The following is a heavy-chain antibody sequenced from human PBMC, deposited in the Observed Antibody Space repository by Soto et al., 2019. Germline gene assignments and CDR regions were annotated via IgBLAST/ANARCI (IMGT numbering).Heavy chain of an antibody. Sequence: QVQLQESVPGLVKPSQTLFLTCTVSGGSISSGGYYWSWILQHPGKGLEWIGYIFDSGSPHYNPSPRSRVTVSVDKSKNQFSLRLSSVTAAATAVYYCARVLVGSYDSGFDNWAQGTLVTVSS. CDR3: ARVLVGSYDSGFDN. V-gene: IGHV4-31*03. D-gene: IGHD5-12*01. J-gene: IGHJ4*02. CDR2: IFDSGSP. CDR1: GGSISSGGYY.